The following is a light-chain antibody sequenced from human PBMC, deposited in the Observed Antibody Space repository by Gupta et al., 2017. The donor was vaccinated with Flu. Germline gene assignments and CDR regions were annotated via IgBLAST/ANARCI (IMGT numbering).Light chain of an antibody. CDR1: QSVSSSY. V-gene: IGKV3-20*01. J-gene: IGKJ2*01. CDR2: GAS. CDR3: QQYGSSPRT. Sequence: DIVLTPSPGTLSLSSGERATLSCRASQSVSSSYLAWYQQKPGQAPRLLIYGASSRANGIPERFSGSGSGTDFTLTVSRLEPEDSAVYYCQQYGSSPRTFGQGTKLEIK.